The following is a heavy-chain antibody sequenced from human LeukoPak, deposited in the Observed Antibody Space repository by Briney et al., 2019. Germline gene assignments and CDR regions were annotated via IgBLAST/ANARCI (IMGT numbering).Heavy chain of an antibody. J-gene: IGHJ4*02. Sequence: ASVKVSCKASGYTFTGYYMHWVRQAPGQGLEGMGWINPNSGGTNYAQKFQGRVTMTRDTSISTAYMELSRLRSDDTAVYYCARSRYDSSGYPGYWGQGTLVTVSS. CDR2: INPNSGGT. CDR1: GYTFTGYY. D-gene: IGHD3-22*01. V-gene: IGHV1-2*02. CDR3: ARSRYDSSGYPGY.